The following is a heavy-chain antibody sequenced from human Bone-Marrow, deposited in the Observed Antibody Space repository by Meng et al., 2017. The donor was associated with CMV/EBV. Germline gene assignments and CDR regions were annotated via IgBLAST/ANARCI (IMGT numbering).Heavy chain of an antibody. CDR1: GYTFTSYD. CDR2: MNPNSVNT. Sequence: ASVKVSCKASGYTFTSYDINWVRQATGQGLEWMGWMNPNSVNTGYAQKFQGRVTITRNTSISTAYMELSSLRSEDTAVYYCARGEWLWNAFDIWGQGTMVTVSS. CDR3: ARGEWLWNAFDI. J-gene: IGHJ3*02. V-gene: IGHV1-8*03. D-gene: IGHD3-3*01.